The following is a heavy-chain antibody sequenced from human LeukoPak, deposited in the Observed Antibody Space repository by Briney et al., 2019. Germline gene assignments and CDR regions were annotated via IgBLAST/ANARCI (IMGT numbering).Heavy chain of an antibody. D-gene: IGHD3-16*02. CDR3: ARDGLRLGGLSLSFDY. CDR1: GYTFTSYY. CDR2: INPSGGNT. V-gene: IGHV1-46*01. Sequence: VASVKVSCKASGYTFTSYYIHWVRQAPGQGLEWMGIINPSGGNTTYAQKFQGRVTMTRDMSTSTIYMELSSLRSEDTAMYYCARDGLRLGGLSLSFDYWGQGTLVTVSS. J-gene: IGHJ4*02.